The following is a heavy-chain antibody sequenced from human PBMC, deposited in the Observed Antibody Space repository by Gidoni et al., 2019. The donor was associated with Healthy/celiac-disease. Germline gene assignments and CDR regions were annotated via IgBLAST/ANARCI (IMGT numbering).Heavy chain of an antibody. CDR1: GGSISSGGYY. J-gene: IGHJ2*01. Sequence: QVQLQASCPGLVKPSQTLSLTCPVSGGSISSGGYYWSWIRQHPGKGLEWIGYIYYSGSTSYNPSLKSRVTISVDTSKNQFSLKLSSVTAADTAVYYCARVKRTYCGGDCYYGWYFDLWGRGTLVTVSS. D-gene: IGHD2-21*02. CDR2: IYYSGST. V-gene: IGHV4-31*03. CDR3: ARVKRTYCGGDCYYGWYFDL.